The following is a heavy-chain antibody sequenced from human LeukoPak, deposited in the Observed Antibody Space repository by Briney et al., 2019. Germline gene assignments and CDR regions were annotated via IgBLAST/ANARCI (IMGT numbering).Heavy chain of an antibody. CDR3: ARETSMNWFDP. CDR1: GGSISSYY. Sequence: PSETLSLTCTVSGGSISSYYWSWIRQPPGKGLEWIGYIYCSGSTNYNPSLKSRVTISVDTSKNQFSLKLSSVTAADTAVYYCARETSMNWFDPWGQGTLVTVSS. V-gene: IGHV4-59*01. D-gene: IGHD2/OR15-2a*01. J-gene: IGHJ5*02. CDR2: IYCSGST.